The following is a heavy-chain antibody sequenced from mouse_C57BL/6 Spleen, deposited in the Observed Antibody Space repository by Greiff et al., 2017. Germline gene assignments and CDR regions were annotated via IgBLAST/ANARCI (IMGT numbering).Heavy chain of an antibody. CDR3: ARRGPGYSYYFAY. CDR2: ILPGGGST. Sequence: VQLQQSGAELMTPGASVKLSCTATGYTFTGYWVEWVKQSPGHGLEWIGEILPGGGSTNYNEQFKGMATFTADSSNNTAYMQLSSLTTEDSAIYYCARRGPGYSYYFAYWGQGTTLTVSA. CDR1: GYTFTGYW. V-gene: IGHV1-9*01. J-gene: IGHJ2*01. D-gene: IGHD3-2*02.